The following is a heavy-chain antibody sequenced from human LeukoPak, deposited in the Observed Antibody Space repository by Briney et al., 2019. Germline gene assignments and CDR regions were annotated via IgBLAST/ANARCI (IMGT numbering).Heavy chain of an antibody. J-gene: IGHJ4*02. CDR3: ARGRGSGYILY. D-gene: IGHD3-22*01. V-gene: IGHV4-34*01. Sequence: SETLSLTCAVYSGSFSGYYWSWIRQPPGKGLEWIGEINHSGSTNYNPSLKSRVTISVDTSKNQFSLKLSSVTAADTAVYYCARGRGSGYILYWGQGTLVTVSS. CDR2: INHSGST. CDR1: SGSFSGYY.